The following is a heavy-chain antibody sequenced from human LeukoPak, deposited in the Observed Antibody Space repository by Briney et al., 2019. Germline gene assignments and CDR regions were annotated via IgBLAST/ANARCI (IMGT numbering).Heavy chain of an antibody. Sequence: GGFLRLSCAASGFTVSSNYMSWVRQAPGKGLEWVSIIYSAGSTYYADSVKGRFTISRDNSKNTLYLQMNSLRAEDTAVYYCARGRGSGLSYFDYWGQGALVTVSS. CDR2: IYSAGST. V-gene: IGHV3-66*01. J-gene: IGHJ4*02. CDR1: GFTVSSNY. CDR3: ARGRGSGLSYFDY. D-gene: IGHD5-12*01.